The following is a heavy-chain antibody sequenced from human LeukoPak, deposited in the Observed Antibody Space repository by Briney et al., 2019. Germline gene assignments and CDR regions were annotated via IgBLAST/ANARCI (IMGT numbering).Heavy chain of an antibody. J-gene: IGHJ4*02. V-gene: IGHV1-69*13. CDR1: GYTFTNYA. CDR2: IIPIFGTA. CDR3: ATKSDCSGGSCYSTDY. D-gene: IGHD2-15*01. Sequence: ASVKVSCKASGYTFTNYAMNWVRQAPGQGLEWMGGIIPIFGTANYAQKFQGRVTITADESTSTAYMELSSLRSEDTAVYYCATKSDCSGGSCYSTDYWGQGTLVTVSS.